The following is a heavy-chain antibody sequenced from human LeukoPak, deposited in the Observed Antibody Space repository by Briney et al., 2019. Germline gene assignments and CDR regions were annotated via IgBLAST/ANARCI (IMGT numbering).Heavy chain of an antibody. D-gene: IGHD4-23*01. J-gene: IGHJ6*02. CDR2: INWNSDTK. CDR1: GFTFDDYA. V-gene: IGHV3-9*01. CDR3: AKDTGGNGAYFYAMDV. Sequence: PGGSLRLSCAASGFTFDDYATHWVRQAPGKGLEWVSAINWNSDTKAYADSVKGRFTISRDRARNSLYLQMDSPRPEDTALYYCAKDTGGNGAYFYAMDVWGQGTSVTVSS.